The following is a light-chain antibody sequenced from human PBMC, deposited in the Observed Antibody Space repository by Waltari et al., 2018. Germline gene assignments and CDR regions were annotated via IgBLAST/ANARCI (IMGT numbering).Light chain of an antibody. J-gene: IGKJ2*01. V-gene: IGKV1-39*01. CDR3: QQSYSTLYT. CDR2: AAS. CDR1: QTITTY. Sequence: DIQMPQSPSSLSASVGDRVTITCRASQTITTYLNWYQQKPGKAPKLLIYAASSLQSGVPSRFSGSASGTDFTLAISSLQPEDFATDYCQQSYSTLYTFGQGTKLEIK.